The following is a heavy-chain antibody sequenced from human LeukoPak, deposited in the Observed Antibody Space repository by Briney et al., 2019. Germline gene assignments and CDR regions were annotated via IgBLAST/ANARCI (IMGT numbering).Heavy chain of an antibody. Sequence: SETLSLTCTVSGGSITNSPYHWAWIRQPPGRGPEWIGTISHSGDTQYNPSLTSRVTISLDTSKSQFSLSLNSVTAADTAVFFCARSMVTTDRNFDHWGQGTLVTVSS. J-gene: IGHJ4*02. CDR3: ARSMVTTDRNFDH. CDR2: ISHSGDT. V-gene: IGHV4-39*07. D-gene: IGHD2-21*02. CDR1: GGSITNSPYH.